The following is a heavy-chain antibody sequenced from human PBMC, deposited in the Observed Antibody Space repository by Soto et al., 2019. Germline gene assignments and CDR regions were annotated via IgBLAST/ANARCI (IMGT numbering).Heavy chain of an antibody. CDR1: GGSFSGYY. J-gene: IGHJ5*02. D-gene: IGHD6-13*01. CDR3: ARDSSSWFQNWFDP. CDR2: INHSGST. Sequence: ETLSLTCAVYGGSFSGYYWSWIRQPPGKGLEWIGEINHSGSTNYNPSLKSRVTISVDTSKNQFSLKLSSVTAADTAVYYCARDSSSWFQNWFDPGGQGTLVTVPS. V-gene: IGHV4-34*01.